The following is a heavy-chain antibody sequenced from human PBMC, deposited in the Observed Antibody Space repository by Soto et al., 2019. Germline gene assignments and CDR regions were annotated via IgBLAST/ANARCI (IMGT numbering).Heavy chain of an antibody. V-gene: IGHV1-46*03. CDR2: INPSGGST. Sequence: GASVKVSCKASGYTFTSYYMHWVRQAPGQGLEWMGIINPSGGSTSYAQKFQGRVTMTRDTSTSTVYMELSSLRSEDTAVYYCARRHCSGGSCYSNWFDPWGQGTLVTVSS. CDR3: ARRHCSGGSCYSNWFDP. D-gene: IGHD2-15*01. J-gene: IGHJ5*02. CDR1: GYTFTSYY.